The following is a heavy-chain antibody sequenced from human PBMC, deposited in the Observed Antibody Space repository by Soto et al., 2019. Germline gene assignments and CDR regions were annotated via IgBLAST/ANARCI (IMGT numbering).Heavy chain of an antibody. J-gene: IGHJ6*02. D-gene: IGHD1-26*01. CDR1: GFTFSSYS. CDR3: AKVRVGAHRYYYYGMDV. CDR2: ISSSGGST. Sequence: EVQLVESGGGLVKPGGSLRLSCAASGFTFSSYSMNWVRQAPGKGLEWVSSISSSGGSTYYADSVKGRFTISRDNSKNTLYLQMNSLRAEDTAVYYCAKVRVGAHRYYYYGMDVWGQGTTVTVSS. V-gene: IGHV3-23*04.